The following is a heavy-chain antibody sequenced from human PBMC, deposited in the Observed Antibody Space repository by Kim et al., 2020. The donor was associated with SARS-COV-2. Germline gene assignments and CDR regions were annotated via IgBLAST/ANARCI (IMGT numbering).Heavy chain of an antibody. V-gene: IGHV3-11*05. CDR2: ISSSSSYT. J-gene: IGHJ3*02. CDR1: GFTFSDYY. Sequence: GGSLRLSCAASGFTFSDYYMSWIRQAPGKGLEWVSYISSSSSYTNYADSVKGRFTISRDNAKNSLYLQMNSLRAEDTAVYYCARVQLTFGGSWYPAFDIWGQGTMVTVSS. D-gene: IGHD6-13*01. CDR3: ARVQLTFGGSWYPAFDI.